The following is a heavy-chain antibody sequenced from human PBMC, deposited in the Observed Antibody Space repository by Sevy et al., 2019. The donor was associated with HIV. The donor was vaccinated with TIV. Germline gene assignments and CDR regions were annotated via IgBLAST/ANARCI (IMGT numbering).Heavy chain of an antibody. Sequence: GGSLRLSCAVSGFSFDSYGMTWVRQAPGKGLEWVSGISGSGTRTYYADSVKGRFIISRDNSKNTLYLQMNSLRSEDPAMFYWAKGGGGHYDPDEIGYYFYYYNMDVWGKGTTVTVSS. CDR1: GFSFDSYG. J-gene: IGHJ6*03. CDR3: AKGGGGHYDPDEIGYYFYYYNMDV. CDR2: ISGSGTRT. V-gene: IGHV3-23*01. D-gene: IGHD3-22*01.